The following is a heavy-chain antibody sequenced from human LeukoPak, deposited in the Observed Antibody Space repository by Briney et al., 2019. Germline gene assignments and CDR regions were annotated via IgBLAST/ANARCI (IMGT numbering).Heavy chain of an antibody. V-gene: IGHV1-2*02. CDR3: ATNRYSYYYYGMDV. J-gene: IGHJ6*04. Sequence: ASVKVSCKASGYTFTGYYMHWVRQAPGQGLEWMGWINPNSGGTNYAQKFQGRVTITADESTSTAYMELSSLRSEDTAVYYCATNRYSYYYYGMDVWAKGPRSPSPQ. CDR2: INPNSGGT. CDR1: GYTFTGYY. D-gene: IGHD5-18*01.